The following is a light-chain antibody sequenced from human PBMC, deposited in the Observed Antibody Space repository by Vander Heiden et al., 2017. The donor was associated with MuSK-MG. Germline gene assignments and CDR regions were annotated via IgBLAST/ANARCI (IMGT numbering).Light chain of an antibody. V-gene: IGKV1-5*01. Sequence: DIQMTQSPSTLSASIGDKITITCRASQSIVTWLAWYQHKAGKAPKLLIYDASSLESGVPLRFRGRGPGTDFTLTISSLQPDDFATYFCQQVHSYPLTFGGGTKVEIK. CDR2: DAS. CDR3: QQVHSYPLT. J-gene: IGKJ4*01. CDR1: QSIVTW.